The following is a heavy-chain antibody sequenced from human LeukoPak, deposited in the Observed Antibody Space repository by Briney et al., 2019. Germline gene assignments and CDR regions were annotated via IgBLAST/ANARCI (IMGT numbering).Heavy chain of an antibody. V-gene: IGHV3-48*03. D-gene: IGHD3-10*01. CDR1: GFTFRSYE. Sequence: PGGSLRLSCAASGFTFRSYEMNWVRQAPGKGLEWVSYISPSGSIIFYADSVKGRFTISRDNAKNSLYLQMNSLRAEDTAVYYCAKGPKRGFGELFSWFDPWGQGTLVTVSS. CDR2: ISPSGSII. CDR3: AKGPKRGFGELFSWFDP. J-gene: IGHJ5*02.